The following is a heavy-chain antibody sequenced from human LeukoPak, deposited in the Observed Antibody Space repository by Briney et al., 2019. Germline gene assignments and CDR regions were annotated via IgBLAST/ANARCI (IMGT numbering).Heavy chain of an antibody. J-gene: IGHJ4*02. D-gene: IGHD3/OR15-3a*01. CDR3: ARQTGSGLFILP. CDR1: GESFSGHY. Sequence: PSETLSLTCGVYGESFSGHYWSWIRQPAGKGLEWIGEINHSGSTNYNASLKSQVSISIDTSKNQFSLRLTSVTAADTAVYYCARQTGSGLFILPGGQGTLVTVSS. V-gene: IGHV4-34*01. CDR2: INHSGST.